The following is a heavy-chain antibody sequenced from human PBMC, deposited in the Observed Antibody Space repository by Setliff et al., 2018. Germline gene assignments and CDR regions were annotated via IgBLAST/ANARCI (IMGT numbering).Heavy chain of an antibody. CDR1: GGPISYNY. J-gene: IGHJ4*02. CDR2: VYYSGTA. Sequence: SETLSLTCTVSGGPISYNYWSWIRQPPGKGLEFIGYVYYSGTANYSPSLRSRLTISVDTSKNQFSLKLRSVTAADTAVYYCARGGTFRYFDFWGQGAPVTVSS. CDR3: ARGGTFRYFDF. V-gene: IGHV4-59*01. D-gene: IGHD5-12*01.